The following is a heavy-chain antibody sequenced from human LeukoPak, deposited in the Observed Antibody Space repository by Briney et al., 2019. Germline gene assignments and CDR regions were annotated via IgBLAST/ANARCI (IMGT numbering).Heavy chain of an antibody. CDR2: IKQHGNEK. Sequence: GGSLRLSCAASGFTFSGYWMTWVRQAPGKGLEWEANIKQHGNEKNYVDSVKGRFAISRDNAKNSLYLQMNSLRAEDTAMYYCARGPWAFDYWGEGTLVTVSS. CDR1: GFTFSGYW. J-gene: IGHJ4*02. V-gene: IGHV3-7*01. CDR3: ARGPWAFDY. D-gene: IGHD3-16*01.